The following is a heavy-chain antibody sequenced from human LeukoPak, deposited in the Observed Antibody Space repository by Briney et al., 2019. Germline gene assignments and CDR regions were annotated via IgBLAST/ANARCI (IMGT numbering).Heavy chain of an antibody. D-gene: IGHD3-22*01. J-gene: IGHJ4*02. CDR1: GGSISNYY. V-gene: IGHV4-59*01. CDR3: AREYDSRGYYDY. Sequence: SETLALTCTVSGGSISNYYWSWIRQPPGKGLEWIGYIYFSGSTDYNPSLKRRVTISVDTSRNQFSLELSSVTAADTAVNYCAREYDSRGYYDYWGQGTLVTVSS. CDR2: IYFSGST.